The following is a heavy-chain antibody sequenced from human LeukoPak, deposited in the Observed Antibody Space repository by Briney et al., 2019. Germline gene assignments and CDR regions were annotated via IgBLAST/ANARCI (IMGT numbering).Heavy chain of an antibody. V-gene: IGHV3-23*01. D-gene: IGHD3-10*01. CDR3: AKARLWFGELDY. CDR2: ISGSGGST. Sequence: PGGSLRLSCAATGFTFSSYAMSWVRQARGKGVEWVSAISGSGGSTYYADSVKGRFTISRDNSKNTLYLQMNSLRAEDTAVHYCAKARLWFGELDYWGQGTLVTVSS. CDR1: GFTFSSYA. J-gene: IGHJ4*02.